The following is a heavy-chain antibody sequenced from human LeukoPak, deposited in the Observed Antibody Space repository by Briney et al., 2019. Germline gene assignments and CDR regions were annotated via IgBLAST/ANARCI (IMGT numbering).Heavy chain of an antibody. Sequence: GGSLRLSCAASGFTFSSYWVSWVRQAPGKGLEWVANIKQDGSETHYVDSVRGRFTISRDNAKNSLYLQMNSLRAEDTAVYYCARMGTDYWGQGTLVTVSS. J-gene: IGHJ4*02. CDR3: ARMGTDY. V-gene: IGHV3-7*04. CDR2: IKQDGSET. CDR1: GFTFSSYW. D-gene: IGHD7-27*01.